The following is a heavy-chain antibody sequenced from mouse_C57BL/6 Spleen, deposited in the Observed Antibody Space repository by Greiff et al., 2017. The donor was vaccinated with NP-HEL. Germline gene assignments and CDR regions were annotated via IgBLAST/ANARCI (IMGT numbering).Heavy chain of an antibody. CDR1: GYTFTDYY. D-gene: IGHD2-4*01. CDR3: ARSEYDYPPYPMDY. V-gene: IGHV1-26*01. Sequence: EVQLQQSGPELVKPGASVKISCKASGYTFTDYYMNWVKQSHGKSLEWIGDINPNNGGTSYNQKFKGKATLTVDKSSSTAYMELRSLTSEDSAVYYCARSEYDYPPYPMDYWGQGTSATVSS. CDR2: INPNNGGT. J-gene: IGHJ4*01.